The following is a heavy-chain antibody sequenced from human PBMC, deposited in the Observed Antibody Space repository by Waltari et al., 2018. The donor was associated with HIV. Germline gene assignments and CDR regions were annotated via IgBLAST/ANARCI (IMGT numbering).Heavy chain of an antibody. J-gene: IGHJ6*02. D-gene: IGHD6-13*01. CDR3: ASGYIPYGMDV. V-gene: IGHV1-46*01. CDR1: GYTFTRYY. Sequence: QVQLVQSGAEVKKPGASVKVSCKASGYTFTRYYTYWVRQASGQGLEWMGIINPSGDSTSYAKKIQCRVTMTRDTSTSTVYMELSSLRSEDTAVYYCASGYIPYGMDVWGQGTTVTVSS. CDR2: INPSGDST.